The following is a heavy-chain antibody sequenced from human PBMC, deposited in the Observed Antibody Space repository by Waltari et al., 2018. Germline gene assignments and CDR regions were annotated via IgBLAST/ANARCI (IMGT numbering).Heavy chain of an antibody. V-gene: IGHV4-34*01. CDR2: INHSGIT. D-gene: IGHD3-16*02. CDR3: ARGARDYVWGSYRFCDY. J-gene: IGHJ4*02. Sequence: QVQLQQWGAGLLKPSETLSLTCAVYGGSFSGYSWSWIRQPPGKGLEWSGEINHSGITNYHPSLKCRVTISVDTSKNQFSLKLSSVTAADTAVYYCARGARDYVWGSYRFCDYWGQGTLVTVSS. CDR1: GGSFSGYS.